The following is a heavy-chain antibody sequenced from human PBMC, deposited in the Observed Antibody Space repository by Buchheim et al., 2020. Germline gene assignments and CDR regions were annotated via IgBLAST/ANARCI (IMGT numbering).Heavy chain of an antibody. CDR2: INPSGGST. CDR3: ARDSEYCSSTSCYNRGWFDP. J-gene: IGHJ5*02. Sequence: QVQLVQSGAEVKKPGASVKVSCKASGYTFTSYYMHWVRQAPGQGLEWMGIINPSGGSTSYAQKFQGRVTMTRDTSTSTGHMELSSLRSEDTAVYYCARDSEYCSSTSCYNRGWFDPWGQGTL. CDR1: GYTFTSYY. V-gene: IGHV1-46*01. D-gene: IGHD2-2*02.